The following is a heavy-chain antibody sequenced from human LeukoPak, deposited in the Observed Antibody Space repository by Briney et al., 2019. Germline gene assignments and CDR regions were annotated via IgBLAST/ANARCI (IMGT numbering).Heavy chain of an antibody. CDR1: GFTFSSYG. Sequence: GGSLRLSCAASGFTFSSYGMHWVRQAPGKGLEWVAFIRYDGSNKYYADSVKGRFTISRDNSKNTLYLQMNSLRAEDTAVYYCAKADILYGDYSRFDPWGQGTLVTVSS. D-gene: IGHD4-17*01. V-gene: IGHV3-30*02. CDR3: AKADILYGDYSRFDP. J-gene: IGHJ5*02. CDR2: IRYDGSNK.